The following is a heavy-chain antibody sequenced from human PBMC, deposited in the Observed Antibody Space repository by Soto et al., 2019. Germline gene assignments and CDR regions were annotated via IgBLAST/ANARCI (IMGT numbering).Heavy chain of an antibody. D-gene: IGHD4-17*01. CDR2: VLHTGST. CDR3: ARSDYGDSNSQYFDY. CDR1: GGSISSSNW. V-gene: IGHV4-4*02. Sequence: KTSETLSLTCGVSGGSISSSNWWNWVRQSPEKGLEWIGQVLHTGSTNYNPSLKTRVTISVDKSNNQFSLKLTSVTAADTALYFCARSDYGDSNSQYFDYWGRGTLVTVSS. J-gene: IGHJ4*02.